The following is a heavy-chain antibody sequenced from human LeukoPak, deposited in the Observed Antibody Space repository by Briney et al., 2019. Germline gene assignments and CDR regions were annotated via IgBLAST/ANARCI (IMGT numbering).Heavy chain of an antibody. CDR2: VNTKTGKP. V-gene: IGHV7-4-1*02. Sequence: ASVKVSCKASGYTFTSYGISWVRQAPGQGLEWMGWVNTKTGKPTYAQGFTGRFLFSLDTPVSTAYLQISSLKAEDTAVYYCARDPYYNHRSQFDPWGQGTLVTVSS. CDR1: GYTFTSYG. D-gene: IGHD3-22*01. J-gene: IGHJ5*02. CDR3: ARDPYYNHRSQFDP.